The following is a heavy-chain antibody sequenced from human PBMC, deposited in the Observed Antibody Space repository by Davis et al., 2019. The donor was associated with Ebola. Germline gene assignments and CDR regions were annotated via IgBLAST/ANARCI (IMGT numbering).Heavy chain of an antibody. D-gene: IGHD2-15*01. V-gene: IGHV4-34*01. CDR2: INHSGST. J-gene: IGHJ3*02. CDR1: GGSFSGYY. Sequence: MPSETLSLTCAVYGGSFSGYYWSWIRQPPGKGLSWIGEINHSGSTNYNPSLKSRVTISVDTSKNQFSLKLSSVTAADTAVYYCAREGYCSGGSCYGVDQAFDIWGQGTMVTVSS. CDR3: AREGYCSGGSCYGVDQAFDI.